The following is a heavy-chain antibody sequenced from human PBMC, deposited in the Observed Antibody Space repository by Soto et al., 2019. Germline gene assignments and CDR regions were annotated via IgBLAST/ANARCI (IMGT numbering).Heavy chain of an antibody. CDR1: GFTFSSYG. Sequence: GGSLRLSCAASGFTFSSYGMHWVRQAPGKGLEWVAVISYDGSNKYYADSVKGRFTISRDNSKNTLYLQMNSLRAEDTAVYYCAKDAWEYSSSSGAFDIWGQGTMVTVSS. V-gene: IGHV3-30*18. J-gene: IGHJ3*02. D-gene: IGHD6-6*01. CDR3: AKDAWEYSSSSGAFDI. CDR2: ISYDGSNK.